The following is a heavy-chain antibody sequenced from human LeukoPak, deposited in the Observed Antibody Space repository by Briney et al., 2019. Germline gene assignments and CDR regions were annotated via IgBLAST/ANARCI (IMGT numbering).Heavy chain of an antibody. D-gene: IGHD6-13*01. V-gene: IGHV3-7*01. J-gene: IGHJ4*02. CDR3: ARDNMKDGGIAAGGTDY. CDR1: GFTFSSYW. CDR2: IKQDGSEK. Sequence: GGSLRLSCAASGFTFSSYWMSWVRQAPGKGLEWVANIKQDGSEKYYVDSVEGRFTITRDNAKNSLYLQLNSLRAEDTAVYYCARDNMKDGGIAAGGTDYWGQGTLVTVSS.